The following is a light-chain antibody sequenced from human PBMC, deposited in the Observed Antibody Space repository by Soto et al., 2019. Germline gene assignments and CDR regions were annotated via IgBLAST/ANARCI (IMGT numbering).Light chain of an antibody. CDR3: SSYTGSSTNTVV. V-gene: IGLV2-14*01. CDR1: SSDVGKYNY. CDR2: EVS. J-gene: IGLJ2*01. Sequence: QSALTQPASASGSPGQSITISCTGTSSDVGKYNYVSWYQQHPAKDPKLMIFEVSNRPSGVSNRFSGSKSGNTASLTISGLQAEEEAEYYCSSYTGSSTNTVVFGGGTKLTVL.